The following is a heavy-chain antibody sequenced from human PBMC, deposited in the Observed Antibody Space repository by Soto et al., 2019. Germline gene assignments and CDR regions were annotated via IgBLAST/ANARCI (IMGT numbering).Heavy chain of an antibody. CDR1: GGTFSSYA. V-gene: IGHV1-69*12. CDR2: IIPIFGTA. Sequence: QVQLVQSGAEVKKPGSSVKVSCKASGGTFSSYAISWVRQAPGQGLEWMGGIIPIFGTANYAQKFQGRLTITADASTSTAYMELSSLRSEDTAIYYCATKLIPRGYQLLPYYYYGMDFWGQGTTVTVSS. CDR3: ATKLIPRGYQLLPYYYYGMDF. D-gene: IGHD2-2*01. J-gene: IGHJ6*02.